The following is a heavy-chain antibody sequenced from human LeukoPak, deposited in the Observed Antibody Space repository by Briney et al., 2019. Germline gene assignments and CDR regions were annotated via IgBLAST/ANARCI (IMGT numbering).Heavy chain of an antibody. CDR2: IRYDGSNK. V-gene: IGHV3-30*02. CDR1: GFTFSTYG. J-gene: IGHJ6*02. CDR3: AKVAQPYYYYYGMDV. Sequence: GGSLRLSCAVSGFTFSTYGMHWIRQAPGKGLEWVGFIRYDGSNKYYADSVKRRFTISRDNSKNTLYLQMNSLRAEDTAVYYCAKVAQPYYYYYGMDVWGQGTTVTVSS.